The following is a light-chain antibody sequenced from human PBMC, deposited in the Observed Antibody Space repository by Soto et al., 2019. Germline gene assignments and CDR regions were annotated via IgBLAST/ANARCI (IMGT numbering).Light chain of an antibody. Sequence: EIMLTQSPGTLSLSPGERATLSCRTSQSISSSYLAWYQQKPGQAPRPLLYGASSRATGIPDRFSGSGSGTDFTLTISRLEPEDFAVYYCQQYDSSPWTFGQGTKVEIK. V-gene: IGKV3-20*01. CDR1: QSISSSY. J-gene: IGKJ1*01. CDR2: GAS. CDR3: QQYDSSPWT.